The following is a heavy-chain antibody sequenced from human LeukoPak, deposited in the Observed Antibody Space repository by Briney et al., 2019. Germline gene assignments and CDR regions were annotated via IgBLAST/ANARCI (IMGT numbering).Heavy chain of an antibody. CDR1: GFNFENYG. D-gene: IGHD3-22*01. CDR2: IWYDGTKK. CDR3: AREDSSGYYHDALDL. V-gene: IGHV3-33*01. Sequence: PGGALRLSCAASGFNFENYGMHWVRQASGKGLEWVAVIWYDGTKKNYGDSVKGRFTISRDNSKNMVSLQMNSLRAEDTAVYYCAREDSSGYYHDALDLWGQGTMVTVSS. J-gene: IGHJ3*01.